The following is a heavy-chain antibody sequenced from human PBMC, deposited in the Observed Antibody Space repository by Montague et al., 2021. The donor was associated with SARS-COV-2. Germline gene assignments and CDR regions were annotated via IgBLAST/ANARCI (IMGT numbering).Heavy chain of an antibody. CDR1: GFTFSSYS. J-gene: IGHJ3*01. V-gene: IGHV3-48*04. Sequence: SLRLSCVASGFTFSSYSVNWVRQAPGKGLEWISYISSSTNIIYYADSVKGRFTISRDNARNSLYLQMNSLRVDDTAVYYCAKDLVLRAARPDALDVWGQGTVVTVSS. D-gene: IGHD6-6*01. CDR3: AKDLVLRAARPDALDV. CDR2: ISSSTNII.